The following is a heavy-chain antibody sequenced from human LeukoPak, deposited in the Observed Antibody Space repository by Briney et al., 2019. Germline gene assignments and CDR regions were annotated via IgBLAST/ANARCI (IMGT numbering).Heavy chain of an antibody. Sequence: SETLSLTCAVYGGSFSGYYWSWIRQPPGKGLEWIGEINHSGSTNYNPSLKSRVTISVDTSKNQFSLKLSSVTAADTAVYYCASLGGNRGGDYWGQGTLVTVSS. CDR1: GGSFSGYY. CDR3: ASLGGNRGGDY. CDR2: INHSGST. V-gene: IGHV4-34*01. D-gene: IGHD4-23*01. J-gene: IGHJ4*02.